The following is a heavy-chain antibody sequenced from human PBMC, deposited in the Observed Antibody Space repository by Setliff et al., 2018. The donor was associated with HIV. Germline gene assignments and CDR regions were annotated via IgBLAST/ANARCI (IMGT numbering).Heavy chain of an antibody. CDR3: ARIVRWELVATSTFFYYYMDV. CDR1: AGSIRSSTYY. V-gene: IGHV4-39*01. Sequence: SETLSLTCTVSAGSIRSSTYYWAWIRQPPGKGLEWIGTIYYSGSTHHNPSLESRVATSVDTSKNQFSLKLSSVTAADTAVYYCARIVRWELVATSTFFYYYMDVWGKGTTVTV. J-gene: IGHJ6*03. D-gene: IGHD1-26*01. CDR2: IYYSGST.